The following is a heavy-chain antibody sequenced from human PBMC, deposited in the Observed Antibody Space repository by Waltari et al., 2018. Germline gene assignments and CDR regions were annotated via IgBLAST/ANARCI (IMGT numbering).Heavy chain of an antibody. J-gene: IGHJ4*02. D-gene: IGHD3-3*01. Sequence: QLQLQESGPGLVKPSETLSLTCTVSGGSISSSIYSWGWIRQPPGKGLEWIGSIYYSGSTYYNPSLKSRVTISVDTSKNQFSLKLSSVTAADTAVYYCARVVYYDFWSGYYAFDYWGQGTLVTVSS. CDR1: GGSISSSIYS. V-gene: IGHV4-39*07. CDR3: ARVVYYDFWSGYYAFDY. CDR2: IYYSGST.